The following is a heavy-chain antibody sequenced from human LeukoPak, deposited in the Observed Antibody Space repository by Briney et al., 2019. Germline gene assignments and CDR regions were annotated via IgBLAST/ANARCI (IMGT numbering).Heavy chain of an antibody. CDR2: ISAYNGYT. CDR3: ARDNSYDSSAFDY. V-gene: IGHV1-18*01. Sequence: GASVKVSCKASEYTFTSYDISWVRQAPGQGLEWMGWISAYNGYTNYAQNLQGRVTMTTDRLTRTAYMELRSLRSDDTAVYYCARDNSYDSSAFDYWGQGTLVTVSS. J-gene: IGHJ4*02. D-gene: IGHD3-22*01. CDR1: EYTFTSYD.